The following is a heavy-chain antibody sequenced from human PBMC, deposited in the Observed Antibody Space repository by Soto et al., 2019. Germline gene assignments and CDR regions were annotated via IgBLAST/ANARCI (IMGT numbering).Heavy chain of an antibody. CDR1: GGTFSSYA. CDR3: ARDDIGDREGYKSSLPDDY. V-gene: IGHV1-69*01. Sequence: QVQLVQSGAEVKKPGSSVKVSCKASGGTFSSYAISWVRQAPGQGLEWMGGIIPIFGTANYAQKFQGRVTITADESTSTAYMELSRLGSEDTAVYYGARDDIGDREGYKSSLPDDYWGQGTLVTVSS. D-gene: IGHD2-15*01. J-gene: IGHJ4*02. CDR2: IIPIFGTA.